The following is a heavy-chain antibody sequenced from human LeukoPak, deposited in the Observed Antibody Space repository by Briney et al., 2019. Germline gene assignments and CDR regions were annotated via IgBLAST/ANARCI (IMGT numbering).Heavy chain of an antibody. D-gene: IGHD1-26*01. Sequence: GASVKVSCKASGGTFSSYAISWVRQAPGQGLEWMGGIIPIFGTANYAQKFQGRVTITADESTSIAYMELSSLRSEDTAVYYCAREIVGATIYFDYWGQGTLVTVSS. CDR3: AREIVGATIYFDY. J-gene: IGHJ4*02. CDR1: GGTFSSYA. CDR2: IIPIFGTA. V-gene: IGHV1-69*13.